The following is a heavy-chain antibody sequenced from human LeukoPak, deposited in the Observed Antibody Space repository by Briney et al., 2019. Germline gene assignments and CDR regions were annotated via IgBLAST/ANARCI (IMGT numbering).Heavy chain of an antibody. CDR3: ARHGVGATDY. CDR1: GGSISSYY. D-gene: IGHD1-26*01. Sequence: SETLSLTCPVSGGSISSYYWSWIRQPPGKGLEWIGYIYYSGSTNYNPSLKSRVTISVDTSKNQFSLKLSSVTAADTAVYYCARHGVGATDYWGQGTLVTVSS. J-gene: IGHJ4*02. CDR2: IYYSGST. V-gene: IGHV4-59*08.